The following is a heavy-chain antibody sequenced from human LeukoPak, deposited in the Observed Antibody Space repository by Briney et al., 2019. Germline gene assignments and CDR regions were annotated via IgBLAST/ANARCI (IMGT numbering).Heavy chain of an antibody. CDR1: GFTFSSYT. CDR2: ISSSSSY. D-gene: IGHD5-18*01. Sequence: PGGSLRLSCAASGFTFSSYTMNWVRQSPGKGLEWISSISSSSSYYADSVKGRFTISRDNAKNSLYLQMNSLRAEDTAVYYCARSGRRGYSYGYRFKYYFDYWGQGTLVTVSS. CDR3: ARSGRRGYSYGYRFKYYFDY. J-gene: IGHJ4*02. V-gene: IGHV3-21*01.